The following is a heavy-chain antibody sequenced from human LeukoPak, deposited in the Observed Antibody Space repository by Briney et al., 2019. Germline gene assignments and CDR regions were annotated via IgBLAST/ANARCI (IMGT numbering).Heavy chain of an antibody. V-gene: IGHV3-64*01. Sequence: GGSLRLSCAASGFTFSSYAMHWVRQAPGKGLEYVSAISSNGGGTYYANSVKGRFTISRDNSKNTLYLQMNSLRAEDTAVYYCARESTSDWDYVGHWGQGTLVTVSS. CDR3: ARESTSDWDYVGH. J-gene: IGHJ4*02. CDR1: GFTFSSYA. D-gene: IGHD3/OR15-3a*01. CDR2: ISSNGGGT.